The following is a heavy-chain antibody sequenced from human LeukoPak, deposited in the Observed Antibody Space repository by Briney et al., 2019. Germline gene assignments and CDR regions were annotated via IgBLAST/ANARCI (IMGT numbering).Heavy chain of an antibody. J-gene: IGHJ4*02. CDR1: GGSIRGYY. CDR2: INHSGST. CDR3: ARRRSSSQYFDY. D-gene: IGHD6-6*01. Sequence: KTSETLSLTCTVSGGSIRGYYCNWLRQPPGKGLEWIGEINHSGSTNYNPSLKSRVTISVDTSKNQFSLKLSSVTAADTAVYYCARRRSSSQYFDYWGQGTLVTVSS. V-gene: IGHV4-34*01.